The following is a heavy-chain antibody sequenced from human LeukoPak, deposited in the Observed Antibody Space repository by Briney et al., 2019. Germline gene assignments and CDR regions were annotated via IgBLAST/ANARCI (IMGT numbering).Heavy chain of an antibody. CDR1: GYTFTSYG. D-gene: IGHD6-13*01. CDR2: ISTYNGDT. Sequence: ASVKVSCKASGYTFTSYGISWVRHAPGQGLEWMGWISTYNGDTNYAQKLQGRVTMTTDTSTSTAYMELRSLRSDDTAVYYCARDSSSWYYFDYWGQGILVTVSS. J-gene: IGHJ4*02. V-gene: IGHV1-18*01. CDR3: ARDSSSWYYFDY.